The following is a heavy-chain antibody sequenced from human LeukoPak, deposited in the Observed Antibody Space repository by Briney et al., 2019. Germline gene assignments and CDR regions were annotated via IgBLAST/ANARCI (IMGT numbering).Heavy chain of an antibody. CDR1: GFTFSGYW. V-gene: IGHV3-7*01. CDR3: ARDRGFGQADA. D-gene: IGHD3-10*01. Sequence: GGSLRLSCAASGFTFSGYWMSWLRQAPGKGLEWVANIKQDGGEKYYVDSVKGRFTISRDNAKNSLYLQMNSLRAEDTAVYYCARDRGFGQADAWGKGTTVTVSS. J-gene: IGHJ6*04. CDR2: IKQDGGEK.